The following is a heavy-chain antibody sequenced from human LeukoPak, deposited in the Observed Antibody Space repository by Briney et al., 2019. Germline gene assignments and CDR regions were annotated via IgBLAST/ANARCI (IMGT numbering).Heavy chain of an antibody. V-gene: IGHV7-4-1*02. CDR1: GYTFTSYG. J-gene: IGHJ4*02. CDR2: INTNTGNP. D-gene: IGHD2-2*01. Sequence: GASVKVSCKASGYTFTSYGISWVRQAPGQGLEWMGWINTNTGNPTYAQGFTGRFVFPLDTSVSTAYLQISSLKAEDTAVYYCARLGYCSSTSCLPHRIAAADWGQGTLVTVSS. CDR3: ARLGYCSSTSCLPHRIAAAD.